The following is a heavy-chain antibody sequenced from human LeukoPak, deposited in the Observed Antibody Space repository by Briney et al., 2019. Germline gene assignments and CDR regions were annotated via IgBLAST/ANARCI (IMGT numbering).Heavy chain of an antibody. CDR1: GGSFSGYY. Sequence: SETLSLTCAVYGGSFSGYYWGWIRQPPGKGLEWIGSIYYSGSTYYNPSLKSRVTISVDTSKNQFSLKLSFVTAADTAVYYCARRARYCSSTSCPSWFDPWGQGTLVTVSS. V-gene: IGHV4-39*01. J-gene: IGHJ5*02. D-gene: IGHD2-2*01. CDR2: IYYSGST. CDR3: ARRARYCSSTSCPSWFDP.